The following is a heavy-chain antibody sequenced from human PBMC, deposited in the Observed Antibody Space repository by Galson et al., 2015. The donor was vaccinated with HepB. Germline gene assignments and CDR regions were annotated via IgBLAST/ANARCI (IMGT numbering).Heavy chain of an antibody. CDR2: IKQDGSEK. Sequence: SLRLSCAASGFTFSSYWMSWVRQAPGKGLEWVANIKQDGSEKYYVDSVKGRFTISRDNAKNSLYLQMNSLRAEDTAVYYCARDQPGYPYVDDYGDYGAFDIWGQGTMVTVSS. CDR1: GFTFSSYW. D-gene: IGHD4-17*01. J-gene: IGHJ3*02. V-gene: IGHV3-7*03. CDR3: ARDQPGYPYVDDYGDYGAFDI.